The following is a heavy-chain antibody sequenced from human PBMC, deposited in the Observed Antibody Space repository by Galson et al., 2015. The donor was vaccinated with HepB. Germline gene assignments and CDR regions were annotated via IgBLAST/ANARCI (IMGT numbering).Heavy chain of an antibody. Sequence: SVKVSCKAPGYTFTSYGISWVRQAPGQRLEWMGWISAYNGNTNYAQKLQGRVTMTTDTSTSTAYMELRSLRSDDTAVYYCARRTIFGVVMEIDYWGQGTLVTVSS. CDR3: ARRTIFGVVMEIDY. D-gene: IGHD3-3*01. CDR1: GYTFTSYG. CDR2: ISAYNGNT. V-gene: IGHV1-18*04. J-gene: IGHJ4*02.